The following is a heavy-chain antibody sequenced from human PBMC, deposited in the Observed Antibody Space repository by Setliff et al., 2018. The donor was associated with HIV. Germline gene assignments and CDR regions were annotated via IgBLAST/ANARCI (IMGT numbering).Heavy chain of an antibody. CDR3: ARDRGSGYYHDAFDI. CDR1: GYTLTEVS. CDR2: IIAIFNTA. Sequence: SVKVSCKVSGYTLTEVSIHWVRQAPGKGLEWMGGIIAIFNTANYAQKFQGRVTITTDESTSTAYMELSSLRSEDTAVYYCARDRGSGYYHDAFDIWGQGTMVTVSS. V-gene: IGHV1-69*05. J-gene: IGHJ3*02. D-gene: IGHD3-22*01.